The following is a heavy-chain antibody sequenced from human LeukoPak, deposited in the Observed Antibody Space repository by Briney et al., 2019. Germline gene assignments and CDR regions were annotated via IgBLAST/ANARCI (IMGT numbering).Heavy chain of an antibody. J-gene: IGHJ4*02. CDR2: IWYDGSKE. Sequence: VXXAPGXGLEWVAVIWYDGSKEYYADSVTGRFTISRDNSKNTLYLQMNSLRAEDTAVYYCARDPYSFDYWGQGTLVTVSS. CDR3: ARDPYSFDY. D-gene: IGHD1-26*01. V-gene: IGHV3-33*01.